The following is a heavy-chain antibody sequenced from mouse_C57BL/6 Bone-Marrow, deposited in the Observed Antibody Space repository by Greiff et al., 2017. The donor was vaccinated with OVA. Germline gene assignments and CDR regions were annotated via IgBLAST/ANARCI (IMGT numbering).Heavy chain of an antibody. CDR2: ISYDGSN. V-gene: IGHV3-6*01. J-gene: IGHJ3*01. CDR1: GYSITSGYY. Sequence: EVQVVESGPGLVKPSQSLSLTCSVTGYSITSGYYWNWIRQFPGNKLEWMGYISYDGSNNYNPSLKNRISITRDTSKNQFSLKLNSVTTEDTATYYCARGPGFAYWGQGTLVTVSA. CDR3: ARGPGFAY.